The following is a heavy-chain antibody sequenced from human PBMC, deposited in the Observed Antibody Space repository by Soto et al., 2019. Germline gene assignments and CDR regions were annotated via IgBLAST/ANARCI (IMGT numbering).Heavy chain of an antibody. CDR2: TYYRSKWYN. CDR1: GDSLSINSAA. Sequence: PSQTLSLTCAISGDSLSINSAAWNVIRQSPSRGLEWLGRTYYRSKWYNDYAVSVKSRITINPDTSENQFSLQLNSVTPEDTAMYYCARAGGSSAMDVWGQGTTVTVSS. V-gene: IGHV6-1*01. J-gene: IGHJ6*02. D-gene: IGHD2-15*01. CDR3: ARAGGSSAMDV.